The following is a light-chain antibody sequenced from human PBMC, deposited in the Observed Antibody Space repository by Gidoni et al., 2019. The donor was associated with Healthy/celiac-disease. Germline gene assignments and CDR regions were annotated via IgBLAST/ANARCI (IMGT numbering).Light chain of an antibody. CDR1: QSVSSSY. V-gene: IGKV3-20*01. J-gene: IGKJ1*01. CDR2: GAS. CDR3: QQYGSSPRT. Sequence: EIVLTQSPGTLSLSPGERATLSCRASQSVSSSYLAWYQQKPGQAPRLLIYGASSRATGLPDMFSGSGSGTDFTLTISRLEPEDFAVYYCQQYGSSPRTFXQXTKVEIK.